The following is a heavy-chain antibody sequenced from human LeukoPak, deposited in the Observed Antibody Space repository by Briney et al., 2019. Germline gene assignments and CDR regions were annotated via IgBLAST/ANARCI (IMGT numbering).Heavy chain of an antibody. CDR1: GGSISSYY. Sequence: SETLSLTCTVSGGSISSYYWSWIRQPPGKGLEWIGYIYYSGSTNYNPSLKGRVTISVDTSKNQFSLKLSSVTAADTAVYYCARPRAVGDDAFDIWGQGTMVTVSS. CDR3: ARPRAVGDDAFDI. V-gene: IGHV4-59*08. CDR2: IYYSGST. J-gene: IGHJ3*02. D-gene: IGHD6-19*01.